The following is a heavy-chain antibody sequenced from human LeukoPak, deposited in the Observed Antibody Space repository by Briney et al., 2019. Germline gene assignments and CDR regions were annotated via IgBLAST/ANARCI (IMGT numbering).Heavy chain of an antibody. CDR3: ARCHYYYDSSGYYTNWFDP. CDR1: GGSISSSSYY. V-gene: IGHV4-39*01. CDR2: IYYSGST. Sequence: SETLSLTCTVSGGSISSSSYYWGWIRQPPGKGLEWIGSIYYSGSTYYNPSLKSRVTISVDTSKNQFSLKLSSVTAADTAVYYCARCHYYYDSSGYYTNWFDPWGQGTLVTVSS. D-gene: IGHD3-22*01. J-gene: IGHJ5*02.